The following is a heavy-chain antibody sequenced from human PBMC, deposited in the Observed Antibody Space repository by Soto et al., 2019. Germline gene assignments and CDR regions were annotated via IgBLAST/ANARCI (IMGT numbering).Heavy chain of an antibody. V-gene: IGHV3-33*01. CDR1: GFTFSSYG. Sequence: GGSLRLSCAASGFTFSSYGMHWVRQAPGKGLEWVAVIWYDGSNKYYADSVKGRFTISRDNSKNTLYLQMNSLRAEDTAVYYCAREAFPYYYDSNGTLGHYYYGMDVWGQGTTVTVSS. D-gene: IGHD3-22*01. CDR2: IWYDGSNK. CDR3: AREAFPYYYDSNGTLGHYYYGMDV. J-gene: IGHJ6*02.